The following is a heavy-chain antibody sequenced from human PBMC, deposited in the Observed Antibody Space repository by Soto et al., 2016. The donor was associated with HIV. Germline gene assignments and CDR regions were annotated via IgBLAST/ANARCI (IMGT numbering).Heavy chain of an antibody. V-gene: IGHV1-2*02. J-gene: IGHJ2*01. CDR3: ARDYYGSGSYHPAWYFDL. Sequence: QVQLVQSGAEVKKPGASVKVSCKASGYTFTGYYIHWVRQAPGQGLEWMGWINPNSGVTNYAQKFQGRVTMTRDTSISTAYMELRRLRSDDTAVYYCARDYYGSGSYHPAWYFDLWGRGTLVTVSS. CDR2: INPNSGVT. CDR1: GYTFTGYY. D-gene: IGHD3-10*01.